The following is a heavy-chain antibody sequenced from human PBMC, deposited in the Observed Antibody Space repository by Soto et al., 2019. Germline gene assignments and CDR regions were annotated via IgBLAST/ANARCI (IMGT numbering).Heavy chain of an antibody. V-gene: IGHV5-51*01. CDR2: IYPGDSDT. CDR3: ARHSSPLLSISWYRRYYMNV. D-gene: IGHD6-13*01. J-gene: IGHJ6*03. CDR1: GYSFTSYW. Sequence: GESLKISCKGSGYSFTSYWIGWVRQVPGKGLEWMGIIYPGDSDTRYSPSFQGQVTISADKSISTAYLQWSSLKASDTAMYYCARHSSPLLSISWYRRYYMNVWGKGITVTVFS.